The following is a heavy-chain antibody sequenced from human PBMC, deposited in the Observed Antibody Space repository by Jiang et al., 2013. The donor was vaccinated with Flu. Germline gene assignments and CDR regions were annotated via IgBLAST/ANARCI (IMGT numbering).Heavy chain of an antibody. Sequence: GLVKPSETLSLTCTVSGGSISSSSYYWGWIRQPPGKGLEWIGSIYYSGSTYYNPSLKSRVTISVDTSKNQFSLKLSSVTATDTAVYYCASIPDYGDFGGDAFDIWGQGTMVTISS. D-gene: IGHD4-17*01. CDR1: GGSISSSSYY. J-gene: IGHJ3*02. CDR3: ASIPDYGDFGGDAFDI. CDR2: IYYSGST. V-gene: IGHV4-39*01.